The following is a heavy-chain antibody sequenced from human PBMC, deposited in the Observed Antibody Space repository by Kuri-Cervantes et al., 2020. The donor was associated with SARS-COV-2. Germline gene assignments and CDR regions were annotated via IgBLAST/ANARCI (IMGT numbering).Heavy chain of an antibody. CDR3: ARGDCTNNSCYGSSYYRDAFDI. D-gene: IGHD2-8*01. V-gene: IGHV3-30-3*01. CDR1: GFTFNNYA. CDR2: TSYDGTSK. J-gene: IGHJ3*02. Sequence: GESLKISCAASGFTFNNYAMHWVRQTPGEGLEWVAITSYDGTSKYYADSVKGRFTISRDNSKNTLYLQMNNLRGDDTAVYYCARGDCTNNSCYGSSYYRDAFDIWGQGTKVTVSS.